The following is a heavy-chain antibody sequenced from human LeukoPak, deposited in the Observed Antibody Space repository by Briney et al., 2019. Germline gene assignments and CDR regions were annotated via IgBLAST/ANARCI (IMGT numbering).Heavy chain of an antibody. Sequence: KPSETLSLTCTVSGGSISTYYWSWIRQPPGKGLEWIGYIFYSGSTNYNPSLKSRVIISVDTSKNQFSLKLSSVTAADTAVYYCARRLPRDWHFDLWGRGTLVTVSS. D-gene: IGHD5-12*01. V-gene: IGHV4-59*01. CDR3: ARRLPRDWHFDL. J-gene: IGHJ2*01. CDR2: IFYSGST. CDR1: GGSISTYY.